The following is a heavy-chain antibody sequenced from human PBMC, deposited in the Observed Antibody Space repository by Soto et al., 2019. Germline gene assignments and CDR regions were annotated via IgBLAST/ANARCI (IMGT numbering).Heavy chain of an antibody. D-gene: IGHD2-15*01. V-gene: IGHV3-21*01. J-gene: IGHJ5*02. CDR2: ISSSSSYI. CDR1: GFTFSSYS. Sequence: EVQLVESGGGLVKPGGSLRLSCAASGFTFSSYSMNWVRQAPGKGLEWVSSISSSSSYIYYADSVKGRFTISRDNAKNSLYLQMNSLRAEDTAVYYCARDPGYCSGGSCYSGWFDPWGQGTLVTVSS. CDR3: ARDPGYCSGGSCYSGWFDP.